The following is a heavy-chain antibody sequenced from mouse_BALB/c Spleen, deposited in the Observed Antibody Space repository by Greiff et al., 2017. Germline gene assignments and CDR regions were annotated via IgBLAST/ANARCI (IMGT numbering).Heavy chain of an antibody. V-gene: IGHV5-9-4*01. Sequence: EVKVVESGGGLVKPGGSLKLSCAASGFTFSSYAMSWVRQSPEKRLEWVAEISSGGSYTYYPDTVTGRFTISRDNAKNTLYLEMSSLRSEDTAMYYCARDRGRYAMDYWGQGTSVTVSS. J-gene: IGHJ4*01. D-gene: IGHD3-1*01. CDR1: GFTFSSYA. CDR3: ARDRGRYAMDY. CDR2: ISSGGSYT.